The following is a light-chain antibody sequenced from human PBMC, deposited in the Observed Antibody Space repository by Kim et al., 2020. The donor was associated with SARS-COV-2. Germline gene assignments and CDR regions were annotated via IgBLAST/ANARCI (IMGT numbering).Light chain of an antibody. J-gene: IGKJ2*01. CDR2: AAS. CDR1: QSINKY. V-gene: IGKV1-39*01. CDR3: QQTSGNPPT. Sequence: SASVGDRVTITCRASQSINKYLNWYQQKPGKAPKLLIYAASTLKSGVPSRFSGSGSGTDFTLTISSLQPEDFATYHCQQTSGNPPTFGQGTKLEIK.